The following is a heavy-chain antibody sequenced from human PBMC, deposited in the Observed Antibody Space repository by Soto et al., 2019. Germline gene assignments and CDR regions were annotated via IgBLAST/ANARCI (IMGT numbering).Heavy chain of an antibody. CDR3: ASEMSYSSGGRYYYYGMDV. CDR2: MNPNSGNT. J-gene: IGHJ6*02. Sequence: QVQLVQSGAEVKKPGASVKVSCKASGYTFTSYDINWVRQATGQGLEWMGWMNPNSGNTGYAQKFQGRVTMTRNTTISTAYMELGSLRSEDTAVYYCASEMSYSSGGRYYYYGMDVWGQGTKVTVSS. V-gene: IGHV1-8*01. D-gene: IGHD6-19*01. CDR1: GYTFTSYD.